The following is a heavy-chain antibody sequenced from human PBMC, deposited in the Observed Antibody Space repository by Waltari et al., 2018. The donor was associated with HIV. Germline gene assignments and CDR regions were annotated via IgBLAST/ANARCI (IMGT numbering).Heavy chain of an antibody. J-gene: IGHJ4*02. CDR2: IYYSGST. CDR3: ARDGLTYYYDSSGPY. V-gene: IGHV4-39*07. D-gene: IGHD3-22*01. CDR1: GGSISSSSYY. Sequence: QLQLQESGPGLVKPSETLSLTCTVSGGSISSSSYYWGWIRQPPGKGLEWIGSIYYSGSTYYNPSLKSRVTISVDTSKNQFSLKLSSVTAADTAVYYCARDGLTYYYDSSGPYWGQGTLVTVSS.